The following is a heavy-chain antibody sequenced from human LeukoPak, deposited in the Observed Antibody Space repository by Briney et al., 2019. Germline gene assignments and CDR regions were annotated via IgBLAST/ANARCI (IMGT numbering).Heavy chain of an antibody. Sequence: PGGSLRLSCAASGFTLSDYSMNWVRQSPGKGLEWIGELNQSGITNYNPSLKTRVTISVDTSKNQLSLKLRSVTAADTAVYYCARDDRRYCSGGTCYSRDYWGQGTLVTVSS. CDR1: GFTLSDYS. CDR2: LNQSGIT. J-gene: IGHJ4*02. CDR3: ARDDRRYCSGGTCYSRDY. D-gene: IGHD2-15*01. V-gene: IGHV4-34*01.